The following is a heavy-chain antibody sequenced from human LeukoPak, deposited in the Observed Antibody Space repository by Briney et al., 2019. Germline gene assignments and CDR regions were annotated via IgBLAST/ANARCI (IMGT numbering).Heavy chain of an antibody. CDR1: GYGFTSYW. CDR2: IYPGDSDT. J-gene: IGHJ4*02. Sequence: GESLKISCKGAGYGFTSYWIGWVGQLPRKGLEWMGFIYPGDSDTRYSPAFQGQVTISAGKSISTAYLQWSSLKASDTDMYYCARLGIAATGLWRQGTLVTVSS. V-gene: IGHV5-51*01. D-gene: IGHD6-13*01. CDR3: ARLGIAATGL.